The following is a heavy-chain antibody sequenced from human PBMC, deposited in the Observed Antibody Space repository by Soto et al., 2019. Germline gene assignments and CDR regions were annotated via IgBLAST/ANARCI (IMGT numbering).Heavy chain of an antibody. CDR3: SRRAPEGFDP. J-gene: IGHJ5*02. V-gene: IGHV4-39*01. CDR1: GGSFGSSAYY. CDR2: INSSGST. Sequence: SETLSLTCTVSGGSFGSSAYYWGWIRRAPGKGLEWIGSINSSGSTFSNPSLKSRVTLSVDTSKNQFSLKLTSVTAADTALYYCSRRAPEGFDPWGQGALVTVSS.